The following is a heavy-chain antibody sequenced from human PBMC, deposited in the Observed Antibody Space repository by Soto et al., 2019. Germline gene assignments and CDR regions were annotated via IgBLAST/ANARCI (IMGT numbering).Heavy chain of an antibody. CDR2: ISYSGRT. J-gene: IGHJ5*02. CDR1: GDSISSGAYY. V-gene: IGHV4-31*03. CDR3: ARVPSP. Sequence: PSETLSLTCTVSGDSISSGAYYWSWIRQHPGKGLEWIGYISYSGRTYYNPSLKSRLTISLDTSENQFSLKLTSVTAADTAVYYCARVPSPWGQGTLVTVSS.